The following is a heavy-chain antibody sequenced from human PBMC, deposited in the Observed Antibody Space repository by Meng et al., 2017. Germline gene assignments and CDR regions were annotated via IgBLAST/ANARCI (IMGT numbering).Heavy chain of an antibody. Sequence: QVERVQSRAEVKKPGSSVKGSCKASGGTFSSYTISWVRQAPGQGLEWMGRIIPILGIANYAQKFQGRVTITADKSTSTAYMELSSLRSEDTAVYYCASRVAYYYDSSGYYKNWYFDLWGRGTLVTVSS. D-gene: IGHD3-22*01. CDR3: ASRVAYYYDSSGYYKNWYFDL. V-gene: IGHV1-69*02. J-gene: IGHJ2*01. CDR1: GGTFSSYT. CDR2: IIPILGIA.